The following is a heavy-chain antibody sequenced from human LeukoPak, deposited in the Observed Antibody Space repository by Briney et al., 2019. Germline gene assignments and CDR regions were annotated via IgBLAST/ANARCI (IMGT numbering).Heavy chain of an antibody. V-gene: IGHV3-53*01. Sequence: GGSLRLSCAASGFTVSSNYMIWVRQAPGKGLEWVSVIYSGGSTYYADSVKGRFTISRDNSKNTLYLQMNSMRAEDTAVYYCARYLLNGDLDYWGQGTLVTVSS. J-gene: IGHJ4*02. CDR3: ARYLLNGDLDY. CDR2: IYSGGST. D-gene: IGHD4-17*01. CDR1: GFTVSSNY.